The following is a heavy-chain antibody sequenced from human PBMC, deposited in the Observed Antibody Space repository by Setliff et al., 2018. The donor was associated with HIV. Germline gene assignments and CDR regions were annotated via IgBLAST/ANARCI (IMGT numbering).Heavy chain of an antibody. J-gene: IGHJ5*02. CDR1: GGSISRGSYY. V-gene: IGHV4-61*02. CDR2: IYTSGSI. CDR3: AREDGEYTSSPRWFDP. D-gene: IGHD6-13*01. Sequence: SETLSLTCTVSGGSISRGSYYWSWIRQPAGKGLGWIGRIYTSGSIHYNPSLKSRVTISVDTSKNQFSLKVSSVNAPDTAVYFCAREDGEYTSSPRWFDPWGQGTQVTVSS.